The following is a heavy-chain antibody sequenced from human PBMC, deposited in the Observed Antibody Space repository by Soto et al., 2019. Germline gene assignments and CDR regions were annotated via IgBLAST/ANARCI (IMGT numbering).Heavy chain of an antibody. CDR1: GGTFSSYA. CDR3: ASRPSYYYDSSGYFPHYYYYGMDV. D-gene: IGHD3-22*01. CDR2: IIPIFGTA. J-gene: IGHJ6*02. Sequence: ASVKVSCKASGGTFSSYAISWVRQAPGQGLEWMGGIIPIFGTANYAQKFQGRVTITADESTSTAYMELSSLRSEDTAVYYCASRPSYYYDSSGYFPHYYYYGMDVWGQGTTVTVSS. V-gene: IGHV1-69*13.